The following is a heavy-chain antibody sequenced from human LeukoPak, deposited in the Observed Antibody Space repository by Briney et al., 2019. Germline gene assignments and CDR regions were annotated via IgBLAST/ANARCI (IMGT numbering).Heavy chain of an antibody. CDR2: IYYSGST. CDR3: ARNPGYYSDFYYGMDV. V-gene: IGHV4-59*11. Sequence: SETLSLTCTVSGGSISSHYWSWIRQPPGKGLEWIGYIYYSGSTNYNPSLKSRVTISIDSSKNQFSLRLSSVTAADTAMYYCARNPGYYSDFYYGMDVWGQGTTVTVSS. J-gene: IGHJ6*02. D-gene: IGHD3-22*01. CDR1: GGSISSHY.